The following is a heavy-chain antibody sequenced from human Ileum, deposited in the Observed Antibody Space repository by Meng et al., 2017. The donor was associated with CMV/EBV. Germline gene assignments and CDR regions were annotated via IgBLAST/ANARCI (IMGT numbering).Heavy chain of an antibody. CDR2: VKSDSDCGTT. V-gene: IGHV3-15*01. CDR3: TTDRGIAARPIFDF. CDR1: GLTLSEVW. J-gene: IGHJ4*02. Sequence: VVLGEIYGSLGGSVVLSCVVSGLTLSEVWMSWARQGPVKGLAWVARVKSDSDCGTTDYAAPAKGRFTISRDNSRNTLYLQMTSLQIDDTAVYYCTTDRGIAARPIFDFWGQGTLVTVSS. D-gene: IGHD6-6*01.